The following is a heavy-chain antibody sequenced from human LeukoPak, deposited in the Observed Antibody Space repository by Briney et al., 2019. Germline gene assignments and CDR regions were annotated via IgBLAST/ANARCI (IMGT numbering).Heavy chain of an antibody. J-gene: IGHJ3*02. V-gene: IGHV4-59*11. CDR3: ARAPTHTAYYDILTGYSGAFDI. D-gene: IGHD3-9*01. Sequence: SETLSLTCTVSGGSISSHYWSWIRQPPGKGLEWTGYIYYSGSTNYNPSLKSRVTISVDTSKNQFSLKLSSVTAADTAVYYRARAPTHTAYYDILTGYSGAFDIWGQGTMVTVSS. CDR2: IYYSGST. CDR1: GGSISSHY.